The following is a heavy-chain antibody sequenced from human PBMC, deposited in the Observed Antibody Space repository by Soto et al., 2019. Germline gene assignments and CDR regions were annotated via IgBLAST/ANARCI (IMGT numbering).Heavy chain of an antibody. J-gene: IGHJ4*02. CDR2: ISYDGSNK. V-gene: IGHV3-30-3*01. D-gene: IGHD3-9*01. CDR3: ARDSITIFGGQAEY. Sequence: QVQLVESGGGVVQPGGSLRLSCAASGFTFSSYAMHWVRQAPGKGLEWVAVISYDGSNKYYADSVKGRFTISRDNSKNPLYLYMNSLRAADTPVYYCARDSITIFGGQAEYWGQGTLVTVSS. CDR1: GFTFSSYA.